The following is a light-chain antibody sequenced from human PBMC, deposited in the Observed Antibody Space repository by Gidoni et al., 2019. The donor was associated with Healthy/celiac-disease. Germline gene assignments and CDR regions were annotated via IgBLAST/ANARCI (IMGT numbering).Light chain of an antibody. V-gene: IGKV3-15*01. CDR1: QSVSSN. J-gene: IGKJ2*01. Sequence: IVMTQSPATLSVSPGERATLFCRPSQSVSSNLAWYQQKTGQAPRLLLYGASTRATGIPARFSGSGSWTEFTLTISSLLSADFAVYYCQQYNNWLPYTFGQGTKLEIK. CDR3: QQYNNWLPYT. CDR2: GAS.